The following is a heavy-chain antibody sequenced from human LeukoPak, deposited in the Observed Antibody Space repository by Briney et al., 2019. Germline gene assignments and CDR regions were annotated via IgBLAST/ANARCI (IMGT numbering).Heavy chain of an antibody. CDR3: ARWAQVVTATTYYFDY. V-gene: IGHV4-4*02. D-gene: IGHD2-21*02. CDR2: IYHSGST. CDR1: GGSISSSNW. Sequence: MPSETLCLTCAVSGGSISSSNWWSWVRQPPGKGLDWIGEIYHSGSTNYNPSLKSRVTISVDKYKNQFSLKLSSVTAADTAVYYCARWAQVVTATTYYFDYWGQGTLVTVSS. J-gene: IGHJ4*02.